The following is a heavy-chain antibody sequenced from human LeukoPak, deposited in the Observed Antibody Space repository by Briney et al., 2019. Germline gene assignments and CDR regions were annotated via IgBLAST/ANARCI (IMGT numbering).Heavy chain of an antibody. CDR2: TSDRRDYT. CDR1: GYFFPNAW. CDR3: VYYGSATQGAFDV. Sequence: PGGSLRLSCTISGYFFPNAWLNWVRQAPGKGLEWVAYTSDRRDYTNYADSVKGRFTISRANANNSLYLQMTDLSADDTAVYYCVYYGSATQGAFDVWGQGTMVTVSS. J-gene: IGHJ3*01. V-gene: IGHV3/OR16-9*01. D-gene: IGHD3-10*01.